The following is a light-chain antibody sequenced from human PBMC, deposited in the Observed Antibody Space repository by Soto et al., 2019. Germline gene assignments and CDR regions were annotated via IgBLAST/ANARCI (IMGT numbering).Light chain of an antibody. Sequence: QTVVTQEPSISVSPGGTVTLTCGLTSGSVSITSYPSWFQQTPGQAPRTLIYSTNTRSSGVSDRFSGSILGGKAALTITGAQAADESDYYCASYLGGGITVFGGGTKVTVL. J-gene: IGLJ3*02. CDR3: ASYLGGGITV. CDR1: SGSVSITSY. CDR2: STN. V-gene: IGLV8-61*01.